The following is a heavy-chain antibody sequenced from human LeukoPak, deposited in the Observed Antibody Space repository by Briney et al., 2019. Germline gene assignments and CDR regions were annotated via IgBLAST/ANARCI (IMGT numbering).Heavy chain of an antibody. CDR3: ARWGGTRQYYFDY. D-gene: IGHD1-1*01. Sequence: SLRLSCAVSGVIFSDYGFHWVRQAPGKGLEWVAGTRFDGSIKQYADSVKGRFTISRDDSKNTLYLQINFLNSEDTAVYYCARWGGTRQYYFDYWGQGPLVTVSS. V-gene: IGHV3-33*01. CDR1: GVIFSDYG. J-gene: IGHJ4*02. CDR2: TRFDGSIK.